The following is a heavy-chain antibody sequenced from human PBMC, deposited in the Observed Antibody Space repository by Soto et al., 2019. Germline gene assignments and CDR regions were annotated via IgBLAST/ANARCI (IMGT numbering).Heavy chain of an antibody. Sequence: QVQLQESGPGLVKPSQTLSLTCTVSGGSISSGDYKWSWIRQPPGKGPEWIGYIYYSGYTYNNPSLKSRVATSVYTSKNQFSMKLSSVTAADTAVYYCARSDDYVAFDYWGQGTLGTVSS. CDR3: ARSDDYVAFDY. CDR1: GGSISSGDYK. V-gene: IGHV4-30-4*01. J-gene: IGHJ4*02. D-gene: IGHD4-17*01. CDR2: IYYSGYT.